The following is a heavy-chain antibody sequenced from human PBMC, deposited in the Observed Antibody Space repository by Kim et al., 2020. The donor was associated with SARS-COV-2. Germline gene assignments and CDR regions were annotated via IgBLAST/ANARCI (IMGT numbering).Heavy chain of an antibody. CDR3: ARDRLYYYGSGSFGNYYYYGMDV. D-gene: IGHD3-10*01. J-gene: IGHJ6*02. CDR1: GFTFSSYA. CDR2: ISYDGSNK. V-gene: IGHV3-30*04. Sequence: GGSLRLSCAASGFTFSSYAMHWVRQAPGKGLEWVAVISYDGSNKYYADSVKGRFTISRDNSKNTLYLQMNSLRAEDTAVYYCARDRLYYYGSGSFGNYYYYGMDVWGQGTTVTVSS.